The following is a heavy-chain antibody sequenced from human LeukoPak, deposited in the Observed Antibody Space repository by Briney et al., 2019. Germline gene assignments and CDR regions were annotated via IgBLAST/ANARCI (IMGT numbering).Heavy chain of an antibody. V-gene: IGHV1-69*13. CDR3: ALNGVYAIGNWFDP. D-gene: IGHD2-8*01. Sequence: ASVKVSCKASGYTFTSYAMHWVRQAPGQGLEWMGGIIPIFGTANYAQKFQGRVTVTADESTSTAYMELSSLRSEDTAVYYCALNGVYAIGNWFDPWGQGTLVTVSS. CDR1: GYTFTSYA. CDR2: IIPIFGTA. J-gene: IGHJ5*02.